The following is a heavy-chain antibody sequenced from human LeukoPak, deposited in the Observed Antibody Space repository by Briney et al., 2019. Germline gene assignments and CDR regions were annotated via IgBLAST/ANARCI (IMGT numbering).Heavy chain of an antibody. Sequence: PGGSLRLSCAASGFTFSTYSMNWVRQAPGKGLEWVSYISSSSSTIYYADSVKGRFTIPRDNAKNSLYLQMNSLRAEDTAVYYCARVGFLEWLLPVDYWGQGTLVTVSS. D-gene: IGHD3-3*01. CDR1: GFTFSTYS. CDR2: ISSSSSTI. J-gene: IGHJ4*02. V-gene: IGHV3-48*01. CDR3: ARVGFLEWLLPVDY.